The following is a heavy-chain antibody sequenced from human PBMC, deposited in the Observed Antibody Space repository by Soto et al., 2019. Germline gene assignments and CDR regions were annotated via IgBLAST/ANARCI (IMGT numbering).Heavy chain of an antibody. Sequence: SETLSLTCAVYGESFSGDYWSWIRQPPWKGLEWIGEINGRGSTKFNPSLKSRVTMSVDPSKNQFSLKLTSVTAADTAVYYCARQGDSTMAIFDYWGQGALVTVSS. D-gene: IGHD5-18*01. J-gene: IGHJ4*02. CDR2: INGRGST. CDR1: GESFSGDY. V-gene: IGHV4-34*01. CDR3: ARQGDSTMAIFDY.